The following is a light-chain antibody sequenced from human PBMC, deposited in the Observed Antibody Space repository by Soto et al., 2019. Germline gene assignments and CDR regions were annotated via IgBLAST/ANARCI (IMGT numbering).Light chain of an antibody. Sequence: QSVLTQPRSVSGSPGQSVTISCTGTSSDVGGYNYVSWYQQHPGKAPKLMIYDVSKRPSGVPDRFSGSKSGNTASLTISGLQAEDEADYYCQSYDSSLTGSKVFGSGTKVTVL. J-gene: IGLJ1*01. CDR2: DVS. V-gene: IGLV2-11*01. CDR3: QSYDSSLTGSKV. CDR1: SSDVGGYNY.